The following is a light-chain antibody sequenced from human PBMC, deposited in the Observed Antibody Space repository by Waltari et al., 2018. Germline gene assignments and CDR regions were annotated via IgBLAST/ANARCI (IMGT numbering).Light chain of an antibody. CDR1: KLEDKY. V-gene: IGLV3-1*01. CDR2: QDS. J-gene: IGLJ2*01. CDR3: QAWDSSTVV. Sequence: SYELTQPPSVSVSPGQTASITCSGDKLEDKYACWYQQKPGQSPVLVIYQDSKRPSGIPERFSGPNSGHTATLTISGPQAMDEADYYCQAWDSSTVVFGGGTKLTVL.